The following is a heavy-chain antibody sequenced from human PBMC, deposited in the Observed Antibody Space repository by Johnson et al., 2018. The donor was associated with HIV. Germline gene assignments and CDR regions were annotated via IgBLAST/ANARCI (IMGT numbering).Heavy chain of an antibody. J-gene: IGHJ3*02. CDR3: TTGHDYDRSGDAFDI. D-gene: IGHD3-22*01. CDR1: GFTFSNAW. Sequence: VQLVESGGGLVQPGGSLRLSCAASGFTFSNAWMSWVRQAPGKGLAWVGRININTDGGPTVYAAPVKGRFPIARHHSKNTLYLQMNSLKSEDTAVYYCTTGHDYDRSGDAFDIWGQGTMVTVSS. CDR2: ININTDGGPT. V-gene: IGHV3-15*01.